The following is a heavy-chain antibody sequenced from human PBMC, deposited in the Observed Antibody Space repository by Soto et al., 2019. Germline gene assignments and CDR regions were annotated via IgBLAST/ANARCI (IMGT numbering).Heavy chain of an antibody. D-gene: IGHD3-3*01. Sequence: GGSLRLSCAASGFTFSSCAMHWVRQAPGKGLEWVAVISYDGSNKYYADSVKGRFTISRDNSKNTLYLQMNSLRAEDTAVYYCARSDFWSSPPRDYWGQGTLVTVSS. V-gene: IGHV3-30-3*01. CDR2: ISYDGSNK. CDR3: ARSDFWSSPPRDY. J-gene: IGHJ4*02. CDR1: GFTFSSCA.